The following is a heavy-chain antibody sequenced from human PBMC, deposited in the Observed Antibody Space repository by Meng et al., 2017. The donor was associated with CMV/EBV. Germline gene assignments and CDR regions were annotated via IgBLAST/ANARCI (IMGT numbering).Heavy chain of an antibody. CDR3: AREMPIAAAGCFDY. J-gene: IGHJ4*02. V-gene: IGHV4-4*07. Sequence: QWQLQGSGPGLVRPSETLSLTCTVSGGSISSYYWSWIRQPAGKGLEWIGRIYTSGSTNYNPSLKSQVTMSVDTSKNQFSLKLSSVTAADTAVYYCAREMPIAAAGCFDYWGQGTLVTVSS. CDR1: GGSISSYY. D-gene: IGHD6-13*01. CDR2: IYTSGST.